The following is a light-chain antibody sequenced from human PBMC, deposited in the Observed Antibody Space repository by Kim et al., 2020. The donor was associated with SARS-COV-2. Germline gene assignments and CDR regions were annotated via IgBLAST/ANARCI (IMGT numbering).Light chain of an antibody. CDR1: SRRSYY. J-gene: IGLJ3*02. Sequence: ALGQTVRITCQGDSRRSYYASWYQQKPGQAPVLVIYGKNNRPSGIPDRFSGSSSGNTASLTITGAQAEDEADYYCNSRDNSGNHRVFGGGTKLTVL. CDR3: NSRDNSGNHRV. V-gene: IGLV3-19*01. CDR2: GKN.